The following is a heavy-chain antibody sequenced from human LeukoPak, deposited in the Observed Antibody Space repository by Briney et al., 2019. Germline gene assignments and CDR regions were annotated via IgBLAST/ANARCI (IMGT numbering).Heavy chain of an antibody. CDR3: ARDFPILT. J-gene: IGHJ5*02. CDR1: GFTFSSYS. Sequence: GGPLRLSCAASGFTFSSYSMNWVRQAPGKGLEWVSVIYNSDSTYYADSVKGRFTISRDNSKNTLYLQMNSLRAEDTAVYYCARDFPILTWGQGTLVTVSS. V-gene: IGHV3-53*01. CDR2: IYNSDST.